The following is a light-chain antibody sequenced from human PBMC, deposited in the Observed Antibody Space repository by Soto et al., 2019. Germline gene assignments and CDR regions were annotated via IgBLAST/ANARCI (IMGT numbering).Light chain of an antibody. CDR2: DVS. V-gene: IGLV2-11*01. J-gene: IGLJ1*01. CDR1: STDVGGYNY. CDR3: SSYAGRDTLYV. Sequence: QSALTQPRSVSGSPGQSVTIACTGTSTDVGGYNYVSWYQQHPGKVPKLMLYDVSNRPSGVPDRFSGSKSGNTASLTISGLQSEDEADYYCSSYAGRDTLYVFGSGTKLTVL.